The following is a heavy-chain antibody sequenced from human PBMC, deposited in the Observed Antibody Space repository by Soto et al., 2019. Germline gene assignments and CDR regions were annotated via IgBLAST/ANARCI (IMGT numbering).Heavy chain of an antibody. CDR2: IWYDGSNK. J-gene: IGHJ4*02. CDR3: ARDRGYDSSDIVGYFDY. CDR1: GFTFSSYG. D-gene: IGHD5-12*01. Sequence: VQLVESGGGVVQPGRSLRLSCAASGFTFSSYGMHWVRQAPGKGLEWVAVIWYDGSNKYYADSVKGRFTISRDNSKNTLYLQMNSLRAEDTAVYYCARDRGYDSSDIVGYFDYWVQGTLVTVSS. V-gene: IGHV3-33*01.